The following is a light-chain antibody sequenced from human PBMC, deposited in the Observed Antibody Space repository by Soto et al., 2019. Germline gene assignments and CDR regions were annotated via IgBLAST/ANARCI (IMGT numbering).Light chain of an antibody. CDR1: QSVSSDY. V-gene: IGKV3-20*01. CDR2: GAS. Sequence: VLAQSPGTLSLSPGERATLSCRASQSVSSDYLAWYQQKPGQAPRLLIYGASFRATGIPDRFSGSGSGTDFTLTITRLAPEDSAVYYCQQFGSSPLFGQGTKVDIK. J-gene: IGKJ1*01. CDR3: QQFGSSPL.